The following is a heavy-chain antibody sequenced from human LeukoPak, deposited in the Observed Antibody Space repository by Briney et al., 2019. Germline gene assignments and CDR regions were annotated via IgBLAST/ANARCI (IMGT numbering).Heavy chain of an antibody. CDR3: AKDHFDY. Sequence: GGSLRLSCAASGFTFDDYAMHWVRHAPGKGLEWVSGISWNSGSIGYADSVKGRFTISRDNAKNSLYLQMNSLRAEDTALYYCAKDHFDYWGQGTLVTVSS. CDR2: ISWNSGSI. V-gene: IGHV3-9*01. J-gene: IGHJ4*02. CDR1: GFTFDDYA.